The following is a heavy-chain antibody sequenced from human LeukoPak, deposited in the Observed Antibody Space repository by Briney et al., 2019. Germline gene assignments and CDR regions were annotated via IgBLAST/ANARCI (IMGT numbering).Heavy chain of an antibody. CDR3: ARSPTFGDNWFDP. J-gene: IGHJ5*02. Sequence: SVKVSCKASGGTFSSYAISWVRQAPGQGLEWMGGIIPIFGTANYAQKFQGRVTITADKSTSTAYMELSSLRSEDTAVYYCARSPTFGDNWFDPWGQGTLVTVSS. CDR1: GGTFSSYA. CDR2: IIPIFGTA. V-gene: IGHV1-69*06. D-gene: IGHD3-3*01.